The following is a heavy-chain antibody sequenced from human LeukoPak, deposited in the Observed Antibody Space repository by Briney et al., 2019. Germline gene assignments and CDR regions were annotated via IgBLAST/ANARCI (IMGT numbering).Heavy chain of an antibody. V-gene: IGHV1-46*01. CDR2: INPSGGST. J-gene: IGHJ4*02. Sequence: ASVKVSCKASGYTFTTYYVHWVRQAPGQGLEWMGIINPSGGSTTYAQKFRGRLTMTRDMSTSTAYMELRSLRSDDTAVYYCARDLSSSCYDYWGQGTLVTVSS. D-gene: IGHD6-13*01. CDR1: GYTFTTYY. CDR3: ARDLSSSCYDY.